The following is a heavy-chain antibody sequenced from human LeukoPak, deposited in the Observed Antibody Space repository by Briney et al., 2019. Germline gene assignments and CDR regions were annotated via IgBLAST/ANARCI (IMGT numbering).Heavy chain of an antibody. D-gene: IGHD5-12*01. CDR1: GYTLTELS. CDR3: ATGYLGRLSGVATETVDY. V-gene: IGHV1-24*01. CDR2: FDPEDGET. Sequence: ASVKVSCKVSGYTLTELSMHWVRQAPGKGLEWMGGFDPEDGETIYAQKFQGRVTMTEDTSTDTAYMELSSLRSEDTAVYYCATGYLGRLSGVATETVDYWGQGTLVTVSS. J-gene: IGHJ4*02.